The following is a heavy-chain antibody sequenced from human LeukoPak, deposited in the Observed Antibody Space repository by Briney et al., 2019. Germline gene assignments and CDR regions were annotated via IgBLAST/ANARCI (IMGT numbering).Heavy chain of an antibody. CDR3: ATESSLSN. V-gene: IGHV3-30*04. CDR1: GLTFSSLA. J-gene: IGHJ4*02. CDR2: ISYDGTYA. Sequence: GGSLRLSCAASGLTFSSLAMDWVRQAPGKGLEWVGDISYDGTYASYAASVRGRFTISRDNSKNTLYLQMNSLRTEDTAVYYCATESSLSNWGLGNLVTVSS. D-gene: IGHD2/OR15-2a*01.